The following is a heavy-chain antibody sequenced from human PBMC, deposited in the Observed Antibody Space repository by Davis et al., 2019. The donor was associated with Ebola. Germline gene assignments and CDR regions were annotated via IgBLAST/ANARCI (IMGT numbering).Heavy chain of an antibody. Sequence: ASVKVSCKASGDTFSSDGTSWVRQAPGQGLEWMGWMNPNSGNTGYAQKFQGRVTMTRNTSISTAYMELSSLRSEDTAVYYCAQGGYDDAFDIWGQGTMVTVSS. CDR3: AQGGYDDAFDI. V-gene: IGHV1-8*02. J-gene: IGHJ3*02. CDR1: GDTFSSDG. D-gene: IGHD5-12*01. CDR2: MNPNSGNT.